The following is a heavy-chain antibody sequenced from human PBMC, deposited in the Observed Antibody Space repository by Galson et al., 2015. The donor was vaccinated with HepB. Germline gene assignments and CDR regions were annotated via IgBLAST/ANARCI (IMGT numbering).Heavy chain of an antibody. CDR2: MNPNSGNT. CDR1: GYTFTSYD. Sequence: SVKVSCKASGYTFTSYDINWVRQATGQGLEWMGWMNPNSGNTGYAQKFQGRVTMTRNTSISTAYMELSSLRSEDTAVYYCARVIPNTAMVPAYYYYGMDVWGQGTTVTVSS. V-gene: IGHV1-8*01. J-gene: IGHJ6*02. CDR3: ARVIPNTAMVPAYYYYGMDV. D-gene: IGHD5-18*01.